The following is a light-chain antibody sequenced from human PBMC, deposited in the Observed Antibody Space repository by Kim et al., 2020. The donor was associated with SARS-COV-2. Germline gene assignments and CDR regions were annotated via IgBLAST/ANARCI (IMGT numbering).Light chain of an antibody. V-gene: IGKV3-20*01. CDR3: QQYGSSRGT. CDR1: QSVARNY. Sequence: LSPGERATLSCRASQSVARNYFAWYQQKPGQPPRLLIYGVSSRATDIPERFSGSGSGTDFTLIISRLEPEDVAVYYCQQYGSSRGTFGQGTKLEIK. CDR2: GVS. J-gene: IGKJ2*01.